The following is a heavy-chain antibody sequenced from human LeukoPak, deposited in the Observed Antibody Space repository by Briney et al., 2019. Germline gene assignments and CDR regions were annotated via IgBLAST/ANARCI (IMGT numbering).Heavy chain of an antibody. CDR1: GFTFSSYS. CDR2: ISSSSSYI. Sequence: GGSLRLSCAASGFTFSSYSMNWVRQAPGKGLEWVSSISSSSSYIYYADSVKGRFTISRDNSKNTLYLQMNSLRAEDTAVYYCAKAKAITMVRGVIPTEYWGQGTLVTVSS. CDR3: AKAKAITMVRGVIPTEY. V-gene: IGHV3-21*04. J-gene: IGHJ4*02. D-gene: IGHD3-10*01.